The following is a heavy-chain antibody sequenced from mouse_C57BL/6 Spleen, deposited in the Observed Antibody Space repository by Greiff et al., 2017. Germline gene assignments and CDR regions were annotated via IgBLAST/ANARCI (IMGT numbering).Heavy chain of an antibody. V-gene: IGHV5-9*01. CDR2: ISGGGGNT. CDR3: ARLPNLDY. Sequence: DVKLVESGGGLVKPGGSLKLSCAASGFTFSSYTMSWVRQTPEKRLEWVATISGGGGNTYYPDSVKGRFPISRDNAKNTLYLQMSSLRSEDTALYYCARLPNLDYWGQGTTLTVSS. CDR1: GFTFSSYT. J-gene: IGHJ2*01. D-gene: IGHD6-1*01.